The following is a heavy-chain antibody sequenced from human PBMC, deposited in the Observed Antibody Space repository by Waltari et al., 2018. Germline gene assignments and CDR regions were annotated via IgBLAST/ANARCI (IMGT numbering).Heavy chain of an antibody. CDR2: IGTAGDT. CDR3: ARDKRLGELPDY. CDR1: GFTFSSYD. D-gene: IGHD3-16*01. J-gene: IGHJ4*02. V-gene: IGHV3-13*01. Sequence: EVQLVESGGGLVQPGGSLRLSCAASGFTFSSYDMHWVRQATGKGLEGVSAIGTAGDTYYPGPVKGRFTISRDNAKNSLYLQMNSLRSEDTAVYYCARDKRLGELPDYWGQGTLVTVSS.